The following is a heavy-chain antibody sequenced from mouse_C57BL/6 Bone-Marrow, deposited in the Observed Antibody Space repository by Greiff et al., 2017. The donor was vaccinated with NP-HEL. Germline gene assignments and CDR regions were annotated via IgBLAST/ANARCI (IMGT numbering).Heavy chain of an antibody. CDR3: ARGNYGSSYFDY. CDR1: GYAFSSSW. CDR2: IYPGDGDT. V-gene: IGHV1-82*01. Sequence: QVQLQQSGPELVKPGASVKISCKASGYAFSSSWMNWVKQRPGKGLEWIGRIYPGDGDTNYNGKFKGKATLTADKSSSTAYMQLSSLTSEDSAVYFCARGNYGSSYFDYWGQGTTLTVSS. J-gene: IGHJ2*01. D-gene: IGHD1-1*01.